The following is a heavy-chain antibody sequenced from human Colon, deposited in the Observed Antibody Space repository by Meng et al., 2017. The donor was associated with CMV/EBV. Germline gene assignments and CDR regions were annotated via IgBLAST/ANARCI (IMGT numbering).Heavy chain of an antibody. D-gene: IGHD2-8*01. V-gene: IGHV3-30*04. CDR1: GFTLSSYA. CDR2: ISYDESGT. J-gene: IGHJ4*02. Sequence: GESLKISCAASGFTLSSYAMHWVRQAPGKGLEWVAVISYDESGTYYADSVKGRCTVSRDHSKNTLFLQINSLRGEDTAIYYCARDRGPNTLDYWGQGTLVTVSS. CDR3: ARDRGPNTLDY.